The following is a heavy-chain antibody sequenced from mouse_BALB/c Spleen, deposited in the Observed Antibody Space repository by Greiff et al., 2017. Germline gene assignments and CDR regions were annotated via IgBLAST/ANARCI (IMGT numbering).Heavy chain of an antibody. Sequence: EVQRVESGGGLVKPGGSLKLSCAASGFAFSSYDMSWVRQTPEKRLEWVAYISSGGGSTYYPDTVKGRFTISRDNAKNTLYLQMSSLKSEDTAMYYCARHERAGSCFDYWGQGTTLTVSS. CDR2: ISSGGGST. V-gene: IGHV5-12-1*01. D-gene: IGHD1-1*01. J-gene: IGHJ2*01. CDR1: GFAFSSYD. CDR3: ARHERAGSCFDY.